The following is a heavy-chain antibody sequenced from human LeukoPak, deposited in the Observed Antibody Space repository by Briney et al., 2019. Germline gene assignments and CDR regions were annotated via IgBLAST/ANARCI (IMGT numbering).Heavy chain of an antibody. V-gene: IGHV3-74*01. CDR3: LRGGGSGSYGYFQH. CDR1: GFTFSSYW. Sequence: GGSLRLSCAASGFTFSSYWMHWVRQTPGKGLVWLSRIIGDGSRTNYAESVKGRLTISRDNAKNTVYLQMNSLRDEDTAVYYCLRGGGSGSYGYFQHWGQGTLVTVSS. D-gene: IGHD3-10*01. J-gene: IGHJ1*01. CDR2: IIGDGSRT.